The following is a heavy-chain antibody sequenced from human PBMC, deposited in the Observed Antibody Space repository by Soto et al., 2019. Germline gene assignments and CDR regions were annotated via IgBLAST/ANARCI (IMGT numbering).Heavy chain of an antibody. CDR1: GFTFSSYA. J-gene: IGHJ5*02. Sequence: VQLLESGGGLVQPGGSLRLSCAASGFTFSSYAMSWVRQAPGKGLEWVSAISGSGGNTYYADSVKGRFTISRDNSKNTLYLQMNSLRAEDTAVYYCAKDSSSWSWFDPWGQGTLVTVSS. D-gene: IGHD6-13*01. CDR3: AKDSSSWSWFDP. CDR2: ISGSGGNT. V-gene: IGHV3-23*01.